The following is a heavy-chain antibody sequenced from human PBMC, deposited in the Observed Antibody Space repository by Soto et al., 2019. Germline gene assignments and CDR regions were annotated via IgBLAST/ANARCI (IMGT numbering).Heavy chain of an antibody. CDR2: ISSNSAYI. V-gene: IGHV3-21*01. D-gene: IGHD6-13*01. CDR3: TRDASRDSSARGWFDP. CDR1: GFTFRSFT. J-gene: IGHJ5*02. Sequence: GESLKISCAASGFTFRSFTMNWVRQAPGKGLEWVSTISSNSAYIYYTDALRGRFTISRDNAKNSLHLQMNSLRAEDTAVYYCTRDASRDSSARGWFDPWGPGTLVTVSS.